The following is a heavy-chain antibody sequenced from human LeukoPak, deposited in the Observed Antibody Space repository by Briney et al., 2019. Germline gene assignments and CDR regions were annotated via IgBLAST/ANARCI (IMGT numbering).Heavy chain of an antibody. CDR1: GYTFTSYG. J-gene: IGHJ4*02. Sequence: ASVKVSCKASGYTFTSYGISWVRQAPGQGLEWMGWISAYNGNTNYAQKLQGRVTMTTDTSTTTAYMELRSLRSDDTAVYYCVREGGSSGYHFFHYWGQGTLVTVSS. CDR2: ISAYNGNT. D-gene: IGHD3-22*01. V-gene: IGHV1-18*01. CDR3: VREGGSSGYHFFHY.